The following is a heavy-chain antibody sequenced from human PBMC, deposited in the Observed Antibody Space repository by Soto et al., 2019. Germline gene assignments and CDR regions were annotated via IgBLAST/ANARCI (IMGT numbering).Heavy chain of an antibody. Sequence: QVQLVESGGGVVQPGRYLRVSCAASGLTFNTFGMHWVRQAPGKALEWVAVISSDGSIKYYADSVKGRFTISRDNSKNMLFLQMNSLRAEDTAVYYCAKDRPYIGSYWGQGILVTVSS. V-gene: IGHV3-30*18. CDR1: GLTFNTFG. D-gene: IGHD1-26*01. CDR3: AKDRPYIGSY. J-gene: IGHJ4*02. CDR2: ISSDGSIK.